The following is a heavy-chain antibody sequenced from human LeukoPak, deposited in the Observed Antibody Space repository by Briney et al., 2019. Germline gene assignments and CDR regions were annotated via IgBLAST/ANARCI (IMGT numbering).Heavy chain of an antibody. CDR2: TNYRSKWYN. J-gene: IGHJ4*02. CDR3: ARGSSGSFDY. CDR1: GDSVSGNIVA. Sequence: PPQTLSLTCDISGDSVSGNIVAWNWIRQSPSRGLEWLGRTNYRSKWYNGYAVSVRGRITINPDTSKNRFSLQLDSVTPEDTAVYYCARGSSGSFDYWGQGTLVTVSS. D-gene: IGHD6-19*01. V-gene: IGHV6-1*01.